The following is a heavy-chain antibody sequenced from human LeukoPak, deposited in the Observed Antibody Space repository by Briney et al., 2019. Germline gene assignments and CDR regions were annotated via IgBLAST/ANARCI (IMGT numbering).Heavy chain of an antibody. CDR2: ISGSGGST. V-gene: IGHV3-23*01. CDR3: AKDLWKDGYNPYFDY. CDR1: GFTSSSYA. Sequence: GGSLRLSCAASGFTSSSYAMSWVRQAPGKGLEWVSAISGSGGSTYYADSVKGRFTISRDNYKNTLYLQMNSLRAEDTAVYYCAKDLWKDGYNPYFDYWGQGTLVTVSS. J-gene: IGHJ4*02. D-gene: IGHD5-24*01.